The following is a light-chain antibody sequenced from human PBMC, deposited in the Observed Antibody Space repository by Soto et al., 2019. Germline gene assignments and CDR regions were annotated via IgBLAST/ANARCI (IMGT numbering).Light chain of an antibody. CDR1: SSDDGGYNY. CDR2: EVS. CDR3: SSYTDSGTLV. J-gene: IGLJ1*01. Sequence: QSALTQPASVSGSPGQTITISCTGTSSDDGGYNYVSWFQQHPGKAPKLMIYEVSNRPSGFSDRFSGSKSGNTASLTISGLQAEDEADYYCSSYTDSGTLVFGTGTKLTVL. V-gene: IGLV2-14*01.